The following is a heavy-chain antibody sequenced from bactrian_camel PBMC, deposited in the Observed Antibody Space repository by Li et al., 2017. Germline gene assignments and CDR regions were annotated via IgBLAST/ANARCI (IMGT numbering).Heavy chain of an antibody. J-gene: IGHJ4*01. V-gene: IGHV3S61*01. Sequence: HVQLVESGGGSVQPGGSLRLSCSASEYTYSVGWFRQRPGKDREGVAVLWIGGATTTYADSVKGRFIITRDKAKDLVYLQMNGLQPEDTGVYYCAANFGPYCSGPYLARRANFWGQGTQVTVS. CDR1: EYTYS. CDR3: AANFGPYCSGPYLARRANF. CDR2: LWIGGATT. D-gene: IGHD2*01.